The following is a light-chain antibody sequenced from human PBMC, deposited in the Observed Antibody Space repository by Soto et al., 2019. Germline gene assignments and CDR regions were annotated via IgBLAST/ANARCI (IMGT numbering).Light chain of an antibody. CDR3: QQYGDSPQT. J-gene: IGKJ1*01. CDR1: QSVGSS. CDR2: GAS. Sequence: EIVLTQSPGTLSLSPGERATLSCRASQSVGSSLSWYQQKPGQAPRLLFYGASNRATAIPDRFSGSGFGIDFTLTITRLEPEDFAVYYCQQYGDSPQTFGPGTKVEI. V-gene: IGKV3-20*01.